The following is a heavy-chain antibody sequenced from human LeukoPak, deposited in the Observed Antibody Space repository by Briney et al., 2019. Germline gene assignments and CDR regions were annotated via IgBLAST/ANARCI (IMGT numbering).Heavy chain of an antibody. CDR3: AKGVSGYGSGRPFDY. J-gene: IGHJ4*02. CDR1: GFIFSSYA. V-gene: IGHV3-23*01. D-gene: IGHD3-10*01. CDR2: ISGSGGST. Sequence: GGSLRLSCAASGFIFSSYAMSWVRQAPGKGLEWVSTISGSGGSTYYADSVKGRFTISRDNSKNTVYLQMNSLRAEDTAVYYCAKGVSGYGSGRPFDYWGQGTLVTVSS.